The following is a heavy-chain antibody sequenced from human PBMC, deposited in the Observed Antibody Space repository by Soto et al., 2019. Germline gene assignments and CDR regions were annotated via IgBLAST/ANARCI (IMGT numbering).Heavy chain of an antibody. V-gene: IGHV4-61*01. CDR2: IYYSGST. CDR3: ARELGSRYYDSSGYLFDY. J-gene: IGHJ4*02. CDR1: GGSVSSGSYY. D-gene: IGHD3-22*01. Sequence: SETLSLTCTVSGGSVSSGSYYWSWIRQPPGKGLEWIGYIYYSGSTNYNPSLKSRVTISVDTSKNQFSLKLSSVTAADTAVYYCARELGSRYYDSSGYLFDYWGQGTLVTVSS.